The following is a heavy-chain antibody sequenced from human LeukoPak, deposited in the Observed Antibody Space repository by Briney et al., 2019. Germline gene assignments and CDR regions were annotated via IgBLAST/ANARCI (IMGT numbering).Heavy chain of an antibody. CDR3: ARYSSSWYLGAFDI. D-gene: IGHD6-13*01. V-gene: IGHV4-31*03. Sequence: PSETLSLTCTVSGGSISSGGYYWSWIRQHPGKGLEWIGYIYYSGSTYYNPSLKSRVTISVDTSKNQFSLKLSSVTAADTAVYYCARYSSSWYLGAFDIWGQGTMVTVSS. CDR1: GGSISSGGYY. CDR2: IYYSGST. J-gene: IGHJ3*02.